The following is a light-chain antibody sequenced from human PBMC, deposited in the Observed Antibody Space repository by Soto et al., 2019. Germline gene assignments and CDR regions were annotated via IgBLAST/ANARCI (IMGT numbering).Light chain of an antibody. CDR2: WAS. V-gene: IGKV4-1*01. CDR1: QSLFYSSNSGNY. J-gene: IGKJ1*01. CDR3: QQYYTTPWT. Sequence: DTVLTQSPDSLAVPLGERATINCKSSQSLFYSSNSGNYLAWYQQKPGQPPKLLIYWASTRESGVPDRFSGSGSGTDFTLTISSLQAEDVAVYYCQQYYTTPWTFGQGTKVEIK.